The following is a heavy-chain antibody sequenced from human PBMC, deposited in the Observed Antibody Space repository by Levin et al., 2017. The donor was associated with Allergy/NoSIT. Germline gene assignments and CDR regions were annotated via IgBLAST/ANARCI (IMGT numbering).Heavy chain of an antibody. D-gene: IGHD3-10*01. CDR2: ISWNSGSI. CDR1: GFTFDDYA. J-gene: IGHJ5*02. CDR3: AKDPGLGRVVRGVIIARWFDP. V-gene: IGHV3-9*01. Sequence: PGGSLRLSCAASGFTFDDYAMHWVRQAPGKGLEWVSGISWNSGSIGYADSVKGRFTISRDNAKNSLYLQMNSLRAEDTALYYCAKDPGLGRVVRGVIIARWFDPWGQGTLVTVSS.